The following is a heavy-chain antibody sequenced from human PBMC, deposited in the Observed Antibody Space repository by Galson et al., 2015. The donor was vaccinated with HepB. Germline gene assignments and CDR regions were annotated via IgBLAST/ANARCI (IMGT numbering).Heavy chain of an antibody. J-gene: IGHJ5*02. V-gene: IGHV4-59*01. CDR1: GASIGTYY. CDR2: IYYSGST. D-gene: IGHD3-22*01. Sequence: SETLSLTCTVSGASIGTYYWSWVRQPPGKGLEWIGDIYYSGSTNYNPSLKSRVTISIDTSKNQLSLKLSSVTAADTAVYFCATGRSYFYDSSGSSKWFDPWGQGTLVTVSS. CDR3: ATGRSYFYDSSGSSKWFDP.